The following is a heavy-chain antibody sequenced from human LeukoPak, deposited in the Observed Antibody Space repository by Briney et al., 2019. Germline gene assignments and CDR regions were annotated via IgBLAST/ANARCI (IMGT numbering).Heavy chain of an antibody. J-gene: IGHJ4*02. V-gene: IGHV3-21*01. Sequence: GVLRLSCAASGFTFSSYSMNWVRQAPGKGLEWVSSISSSSSYIYYADSVKGRFTISRDNAKNSLYLQMNSLRAEDTAVYYCARDSSPYYDILTGLYYFDYWGQGTLVTVSS. CDR3: ARDSSPYYDILTGLYYFDY. CDR2: ISSSSSYI. D-gene: IGHD3-9*01. CDR1: GFTFSSYS.